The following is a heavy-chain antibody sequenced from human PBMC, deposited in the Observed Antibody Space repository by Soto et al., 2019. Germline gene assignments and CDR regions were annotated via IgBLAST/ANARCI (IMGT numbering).Heavy chain of an antibody. CDR2: IYYSGST. CDR3: ARQGGEYSGYDTFDY. D-gene: IGHD5-12*01. Sequence: QLQLQESGPGLVKPSETLSLTCTVSGGSISSSSYYWGWIRQPPGKGLEWIGSIYYSGSTYYNPSLKSRVTISVDTSKNQFSLKLSSVTAADTAVYYCARQGGEYSGYDTFDYWGQGTLVTVSS. CDR1: GGSISSSSYY. V-gene: IGHV4-39*01. J-gene: IGHJ4*02.